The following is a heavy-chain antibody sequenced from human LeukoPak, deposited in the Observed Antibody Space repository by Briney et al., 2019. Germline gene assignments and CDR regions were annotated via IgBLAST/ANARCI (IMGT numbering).Heavy chain of an antibody. CDR1: GGSFSGYY. CDR3: ARGVGYYDFWSGYSPNFDY. CDR2: INHSGST. J-gene: IGHJ4*02. Sequence: SETLSLTCAVYGGSFSGYYWSWIRQPPGKGLEWIGEINHSGSTNYNPSLKSRVTISVDTSKHQFSLKLSSVTAADTAVYYCARGVGYYDFWSGYSPNFDYWGQGTLVTVSS. D-gene: IGHD3-3*01. V-gene: IGHV4-34*01.